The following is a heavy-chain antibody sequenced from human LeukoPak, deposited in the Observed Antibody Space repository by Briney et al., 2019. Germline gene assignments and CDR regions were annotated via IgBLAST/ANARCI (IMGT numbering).Heavy chain of an antibody. V-gene: IGHV3-33*01. CDR1: GFTFSSYG. D-gene: IGHD3-10*01. J-gene: IGHJ6*02. Sequence: PGGSLRLSCAASGFTFSSYGMHWVRQAPGKGLEGVAVIWYDGSNKYYADSVKGRFTISRDNSKNTLYLQMNSLRAEDTAVYYCARDGPPGYYGSGSYPYYYGMDVWGQGTTVTVSS. CDR2: IWYDGSNK. CDR3: ARDGPPGYYGSGSYPYYYGMDV.